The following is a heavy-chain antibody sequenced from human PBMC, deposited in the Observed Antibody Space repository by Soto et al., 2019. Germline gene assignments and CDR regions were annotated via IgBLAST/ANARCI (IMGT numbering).Heavy chain of an antibody. J-gene: IGHJ4*02. CDR3: ASRNLAGCSGTDCLYYFDY. D-gene: IGHD2-2*01. CDR1: GFTFSGFT. Sequence: EVQLVESGGGLVQPGGSLRFSCAASGFTFSGFTMNWVRQAPGRGLEWISYISRGGETIYYADSVKGRFTISRDNAGNSLYLQMNSLRDEDTAVYYCASRNLAGCSGTDCLYYFDYWGQGTLVTVSS. CDR2: ISRGGETI. V-gene: IGHV3-48*02.